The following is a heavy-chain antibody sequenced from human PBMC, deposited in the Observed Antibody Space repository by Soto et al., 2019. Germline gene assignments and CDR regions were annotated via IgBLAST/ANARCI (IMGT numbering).Heavy chain of an antibody. D-gene: IGHD2-2*01. V-gene: IGHV1-69*08. CDR3: AREYRDRETGLVPAAIDGMDV. CDR2: IIPIFGIA. J-gene: IGHJ6*02. CDR1: GGTFSRYS. Sequence: QVQLVQAGAEVKKPGSSVKVSCKASGGTFSRYSITWVRQDPGHGLEWIGRIIPIFGIASYAQKFQGRVTLTEDEYTITAYMELRSLRSDDTAVYYWAREYRDRETGLVPAAIDGMDVWGQGTTGTVSS.